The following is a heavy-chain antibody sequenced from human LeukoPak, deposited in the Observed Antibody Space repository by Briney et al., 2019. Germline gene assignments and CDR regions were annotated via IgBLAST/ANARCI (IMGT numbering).Heavy chain of an antibody. J-gene: IGHJ3*02. V-gene: IGHV6-1*01. CDR2: TYYRSKWYN. Sequence: SQTLSLTFAISGDSVSSNSAAWNWLRQSPSRGLEWLGSTYYRSKWYNDYAVSVKSRITINPDTSKNQFSLQLNSVTPEDTAVYYCAREVHDGSGSYLDAFDIWGQGTMVTVSS. CDR3: AREVHDGSGSYLDAFDI. CDR1: GDSVSSNSAA. D-gene: IGHD3-10*01.